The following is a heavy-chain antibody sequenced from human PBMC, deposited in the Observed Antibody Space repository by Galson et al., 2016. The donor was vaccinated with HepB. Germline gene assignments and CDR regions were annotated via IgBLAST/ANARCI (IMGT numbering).Heavy chain of an antibody. D-gene: IGHD1-7*01. Sequence: SLRLSCAASGFSFSTYWMSWVRQAPGKGLEWVANIRKDGDVRDYGASVRGRFTISRDNAINSLYLQMDDLSPEDTAVYYCVKDSRWNYKYGGQGALVTVPS. CDR3: VKDSRWNYKY. J-gene: IGHJ4*02. CDR1: GFSFSTYW. V-gene: IGHV3-7*01. CDR2: IRKDGDVR.